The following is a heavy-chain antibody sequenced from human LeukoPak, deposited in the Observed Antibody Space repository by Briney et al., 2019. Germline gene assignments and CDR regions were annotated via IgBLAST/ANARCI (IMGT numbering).Heavy chain of an antibody. V-gene: IGHV3-23*01. CDR2: ISGSGRNT. CDR1: GFTFSSYA. D-gene: IGHD6-19*01. Sequence: GGSLRVSCAASGFTFSSYAMSWVRQVPGKGLEWVSGISGSGRNTYYADSVKGRFTTSRDNSKNTVYLQMNSLRAEDTAVYYCATEPENSGWYGQFDYCGQGTLVTVSS. CDR3: ATEPENSGWYGQFDY. J-gene: IGHJ4*02.